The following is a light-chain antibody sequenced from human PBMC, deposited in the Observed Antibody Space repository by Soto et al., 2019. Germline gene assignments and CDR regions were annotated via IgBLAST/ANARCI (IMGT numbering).Light chain of an antibody. CDR1: SSNIGTGY. CDR3: ASWDDRLTVV. V-gene: IGLV1-47*01. CDR2: RNS. Sequence: QSVLTQPPSASGTPGQTVPISCSGSSSNIGTGYVYWYQPRPGSAPKFLIYRNSLRPSGVPDRFSGSNSGTSASLAIGGLRSEDEADYYCASWDDRLTVVFGGGTKLTVL. J-gene: IGLJ2*01.